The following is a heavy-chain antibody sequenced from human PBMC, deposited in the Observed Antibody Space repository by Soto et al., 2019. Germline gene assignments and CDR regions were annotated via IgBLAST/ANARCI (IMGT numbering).Heavy chain of an antibody. D-gene: IGHD3-16*01. V-gene: IGHV4-59*01. CDR2: VFYGGT. CDR1: GRSMRSNY. J-gene: IGHJ4*02. CDR3: ASYRGALYFES. Sequence: QVHLQDSGPGLVQPSETLSLTCSVSGRSMRSNYWSWIRQSPDKGLEWLGYVFYGGTDYNPSLGGRVSMSVETSKSQFSLKLTSVTVADTAVYYCASYRGALYFESWGPGILVTVSA.